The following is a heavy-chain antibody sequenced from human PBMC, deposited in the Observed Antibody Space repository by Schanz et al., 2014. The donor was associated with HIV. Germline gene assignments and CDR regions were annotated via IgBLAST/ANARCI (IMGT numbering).Heavy chain of an antibody. CDR1: GGTFINDA. Sequence: QVQLVQSGAEVKKPGSSVKVFCRASGGTFINDAFRWVRHVPGQGLEWQGGEREEGGRGKKTPQFQGRATITADESTSTAYMELSSLRSEDTAVYYCARDSPVAAGTLDYWGQGTLVTVSS. V-gene: IGHV1-69*01. CDR3: ARDSPVAAGTLDY. D-gene: IGHD6-13*01. J-gene: IGHJ4*02. CDR2: EREEGGRG.